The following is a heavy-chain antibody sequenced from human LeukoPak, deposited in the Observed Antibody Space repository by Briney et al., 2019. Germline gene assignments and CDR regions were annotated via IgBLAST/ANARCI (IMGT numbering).Heavy chain of an antibody. V-gene: IGHV3-21*01. CDR1: GFTFSSYW. J-gene: IGHJ4*02. D-gene: IGHD2-2*01. CDR3: ARAPTVLVGYCSSSSCQADY. CDR2: IDPSSTYI. Sequence: PGGSLRLSCAASGFTFSSYWMSWVRQAPGKGLEWVSAIDPSSTYIYYADSVKGRFTISRDNAENSLYLQMNSLRVEDTAVYYCARAPTVLVGYCSSSSCQADYWGQGTLVTVSS.